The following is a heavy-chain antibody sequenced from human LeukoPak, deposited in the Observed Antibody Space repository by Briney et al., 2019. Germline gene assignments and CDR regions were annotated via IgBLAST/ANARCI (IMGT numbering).Heavy chain of an antibody. D-gene: IGHD6-13*01. J-gene: IGHJ4*02. CDR1: GFTFDDYA. Sequence: GGSLRLSCAASGFTFDDYAMHWVRQAPGKGLEWVSGISWNSGSIGYADSVKGRFTISRDNAKNSLYLQMNSLRAEDTALYYCAKDIVAAARLAAFDYWGQGTLVTVSS. V-gene: IGHV3-9*01. CDR3: AKDIVAAARLAAFDY. CDR2: ISWNSGSI.